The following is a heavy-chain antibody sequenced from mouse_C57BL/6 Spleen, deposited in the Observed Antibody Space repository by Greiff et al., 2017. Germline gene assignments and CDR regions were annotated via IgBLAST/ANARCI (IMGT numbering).Heavy chain of an antibody. CDR2: ISYDGSN. J-gene: IGHJ1*03. Sequence: EVQLQESGPGLVKPSQSLSLTCSVTGYSITSGYYWNWIRQFPGNKLEWMGYISYDGSNNYTPSLQNRISITRDTSKNQFFLKLNSVTTEDTATYYCASDYCSSYWYCDVWGTGTTVTVSS. D-gene: IGHD1-1*01. CDR1: GYSITSGYY. V-gene: IGHV3-6*01. CDR3: ASDYCSSYWYCDV.